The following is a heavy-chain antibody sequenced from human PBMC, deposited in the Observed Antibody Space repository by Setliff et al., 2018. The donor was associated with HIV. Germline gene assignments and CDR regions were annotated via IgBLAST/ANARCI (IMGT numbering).Heavy chain of an antibody. J-gene: IGHJ4*02. D-gene: IGHD3-16*01. V-gene: IGHV3-48*03. Sequence: GGSLRLSCAASGFTFRSYEMNWVRKAPGKGLEWVSFISSSGSTIYYAGSVSGRFTISRDNAKNSLYLQMNSLRAEDTALYYCAKDHGLVPLGEFDYWGQGTLVTVSS. CDR1: GFTFRSYE. CDR2: ISSSGSTI. CDR3: AKDHGLVPLGEFDY.